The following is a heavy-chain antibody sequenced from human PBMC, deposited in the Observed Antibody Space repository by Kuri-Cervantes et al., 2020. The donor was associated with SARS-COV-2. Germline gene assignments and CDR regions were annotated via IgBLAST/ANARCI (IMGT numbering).Heavy chain of an antibody. CDR1: RFTFDDYA. CDR3: ASGTVTTHAFDI. D-gene: IGHD4-17*01. V-gene: IGHV3-9*01. CDR2: ISWNSNNI. J-gene: IGHJ3*02. Sequence: GGSLRLSCAASRFTFDDYAMHWVRQAPGKGLEWVSGISWNSNNIDYVDSVKGRFTISRDNAKNSLYLQMNSLRAEDTAVYYCASGTVTTHAFDIWGQGTMVTVSS.